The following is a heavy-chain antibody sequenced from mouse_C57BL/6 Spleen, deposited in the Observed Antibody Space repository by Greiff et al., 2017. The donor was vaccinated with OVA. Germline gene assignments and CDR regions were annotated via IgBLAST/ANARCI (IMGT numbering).Heavy chain of an antibody. D-gene: IGHD1-1*01. V-gene: IGHV1-42*01. CDR3: ASSTTVVARYFDV. J-gene: IGHJ1*03. Sequence: VQLQQSGPELVKPGASVKISCKASGYSFTGYYMNWVKQSPEKSLEWIGEINPSTGGTTYNQKFKAKATLTVDKSSSTAYMQLKSLTSEDSAVYYCASSTTVVARYFDVWGTGTTVTVSS. CDR1: GYSFTGYY. CDR2: INPSTGGT.